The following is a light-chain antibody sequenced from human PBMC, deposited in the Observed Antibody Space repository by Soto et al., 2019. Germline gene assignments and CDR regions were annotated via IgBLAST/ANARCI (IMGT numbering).Light chain of an antibody. V-gene: IGKV3-15*01. J-gene: IGKJ3*01. CDR1: QSVSGN. Sequence: EIVMTQSPATLSVSPGERATLSCRASQSVSGNLAWYQQKPGQAPRLLIYAASTRATGIPARFSGSGSGTEFTLTISSLQSEDFAVYYCQKYNNWTPITFGPGTKVDIK. CDR3: QKYNNWTPIT. CDR2: AAS.